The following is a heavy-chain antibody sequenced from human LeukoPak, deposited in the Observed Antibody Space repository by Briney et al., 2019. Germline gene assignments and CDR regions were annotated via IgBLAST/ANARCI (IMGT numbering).Heavy chain of an antibody. CDR1: GFTFSNYA. V-gene: IGHV3-23*01. J-gene: IGHJ4*02. Sequence: GVSLRLSCAACGFTFSNYAMRWVRPAPGKGLEWVSTISGSGGSTSYEDSLKGRFTISRDNSKNTRYLQMSSLRAEDTALDYCAKDPKATLVRGVISYFDYWGQGTLVTVSS. CDR2: ISGSGGST. CDR3: AKDPKATLVRGVISYFDY. D-gene: IGHD3-10*01.